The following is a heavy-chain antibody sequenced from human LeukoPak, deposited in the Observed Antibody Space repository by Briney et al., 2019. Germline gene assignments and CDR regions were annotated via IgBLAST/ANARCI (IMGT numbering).Heavy chain of an antibody. CDR1: GGSITSGGYS. CDR2: IHHGGST. CDR3: ARHLRSGSFIDY. J-gene: IGHJ4*02. V-gene: IGHV4-30-2*03. D-gene: IGHD1-26*01. Sequence: SETLSLTCAVSGGSITSGGYSWSWIRQPPGEGPEWIGYIHHGGSTYYNPSLKSRVTISVDTSKNQFSLKLSSVTAADTAVYYCARHLRSGSFIDYWGQGTLVTVSS.